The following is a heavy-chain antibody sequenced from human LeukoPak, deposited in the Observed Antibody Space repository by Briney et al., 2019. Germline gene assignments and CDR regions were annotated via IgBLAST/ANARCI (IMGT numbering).Heavy chain of an antibody. CDR3: ARHPKGYNYDSVVPDWFDP. J-gene: IGHJ5*02. CDR2: IYYSGST. V-gene: IGHV4-39*01. Sequence: SETLSLTCTVSGGSISSSSYYWGWIRQPPGKVLERMGRIYYSGSTYYNPPVKSRVTISVDTSKNQFSLKLSSVTAADTAVYYCARHPKGYNYDSVVPDWFDPWGQGTLVTVSS. D-gene: IGHD3-22*01. CDR1: GGSISSSSYY.